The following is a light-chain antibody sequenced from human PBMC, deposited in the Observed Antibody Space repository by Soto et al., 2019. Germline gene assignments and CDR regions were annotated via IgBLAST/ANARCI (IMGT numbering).Light chain of an antibody. V-gene: IGKV3-15*01. CDR3: QQYNNWPRT. J-gene: IGKJ1*01. CDR2: GAS. CDR1: QSVSSD. Sequence: IVMTQSPATLSVSPGERATLSCRASQSVSSDLAWYHQKPGQPPRLLIYGASTRATGIPARFSGSGSGTEFTLTINSLQSEDFAVYYCQQYNNWPRTFGQGTKV.